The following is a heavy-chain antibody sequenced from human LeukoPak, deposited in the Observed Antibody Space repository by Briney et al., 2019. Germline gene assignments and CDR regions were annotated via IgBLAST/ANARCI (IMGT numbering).Heavy chain of an antibody. CDR3: ARRGYFDY. D-gene: IGHD5-12*01. V-gene: IGHV3-48*02. Sequence: GGSLRLSCAASGFTFSSYSMSWVRQAPGKGLEWISYISTSSSTIYYADSVKGRFTISRDNGKNSLYLQRNSLRDEDTAVYYCARRGYFDYWGQGTLVTVSS. CDR1: GFTFSSYS. J-gene: IGHJ4*02. CDR2: ISTSSSTI.